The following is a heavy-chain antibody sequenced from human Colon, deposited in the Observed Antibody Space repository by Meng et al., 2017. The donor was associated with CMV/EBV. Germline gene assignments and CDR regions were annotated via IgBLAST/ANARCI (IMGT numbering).Heavy chain of an antibody. CDR1: GYNFAIVG. J-gene: IGHJ4*02. D-gene: IGHD4-17*01. Sequence: KASGYNFAIVGVAWVRQAPGQGLEWMGWVSAGNGNTNYAQKFQGRVTVTTDTSTKTAYMELRSLRSDDSAVYYCARAGAAVTTHFDMWGQGTLVTVSS. CDR2: VSAGNGNT. V-gene: IGHV1-18*01. CDR3: ARAGAAVTTHFDM.